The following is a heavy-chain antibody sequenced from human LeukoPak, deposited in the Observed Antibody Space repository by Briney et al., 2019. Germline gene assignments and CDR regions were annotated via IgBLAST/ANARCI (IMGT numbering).Heavy chain of an antibody. CDR3: ARGKSSSSFAFDI. D-gene: IGHD6-6*01. V-gene: IGHV3-53*01. J-gene: IGHJ3*02. CDR1: GFTVSSNY. CDR2: IYGGGGT. Sequence: GGSLRLSCAASGFTVSSNYMNWVRQAPGKGLEWVSVIYGGGGTFYADSVKDRFSISRNNSKNTLFLHMNSLRADDTAVYYCARGKSSSSFAFDIWGQGTMVTVSS.